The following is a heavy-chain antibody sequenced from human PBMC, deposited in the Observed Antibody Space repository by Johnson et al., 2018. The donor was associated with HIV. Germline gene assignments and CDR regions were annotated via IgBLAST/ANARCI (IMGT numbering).Heavy chain of an antibody. CDR2: IRYDGSNK. CDR1: GFSVSSNY. Sequence: QVQLVESRGVLVQPGGSLRLSCAASGFSVSSNYMSWVRQAPGKGLEWVAFIRYDGSNKYYADSVKGRFTISRDNSKNTLYLQMNSLRAEDTALYYCAKANGDIIEDAFDIWGQGTMVTVSS. D-gene: IGHD2-15*01. J-gene: IGHJ3*02. CDR3: AKANGDIIEDAFDI. V-gene: IGHV3-30*02.